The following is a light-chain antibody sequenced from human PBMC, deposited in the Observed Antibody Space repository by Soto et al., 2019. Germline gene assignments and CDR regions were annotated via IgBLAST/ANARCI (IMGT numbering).Light chain of an antibody. CDR3: QQSYSTPRT. CDR1: QSISNY. Sequence: DIQMTQSPSSLSASVGDRVTITCRASQSISNYLNWYQQKPGKAPKLLMYAASSLQSGVPSRFGGSGSGTDFTPTTSSLQPEDFATYYCQQSYSTPRTFGQGTKVEIK. J-gene: IGKJ1*01. CDR2: AAS. V-gene: IGKV1-39*01.